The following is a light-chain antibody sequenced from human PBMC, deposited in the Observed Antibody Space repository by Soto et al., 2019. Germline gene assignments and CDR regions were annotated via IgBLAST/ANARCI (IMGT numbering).Light chain of an antibody. CDR3: QQSYRTPT. V-gene: IGKV1-39*01. J-gene: IGKJ5*01. CDR2: GAS. Sequence: DIHMTQSPSSLSASVGDRVTITFQASQNINNYLNWYLQKPGKAPNPLIYGASTSQSGVPSRFSGSGSGTDFTLPVRSLKPEDSGIYYCQQSYRTPTFGPGTRLEIK. CDR1: QNINNY.